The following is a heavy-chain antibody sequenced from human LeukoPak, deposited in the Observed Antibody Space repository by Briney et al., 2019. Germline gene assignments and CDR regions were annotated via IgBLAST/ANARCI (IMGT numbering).Heavy chain of an antibody. CDR2: INHSGST. Sequence: SETLSLTCAVYGGSFSGYYWSWIRQPPGKGLEWIGEINHSGSTNYNPSLKSRVTISVDTSKNQFSLKLSSVTAADTAVYYCARVSDYYGSGSCDYWGQGTLVTVSP. D-gene: IGHD3-10*01. V-gene: IGHV4-34*01. CDR3: ARVSDYYGSGSCDY. CDR1: GGSFSGYY. J-gene: IGHJ4*02.